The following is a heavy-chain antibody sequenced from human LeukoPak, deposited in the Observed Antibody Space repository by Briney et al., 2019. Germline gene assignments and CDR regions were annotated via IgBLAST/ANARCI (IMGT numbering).Heavy chain of an antibody. CDR3: ARQDDFWSGYGPYFDY. J-gene: IGHJ4*02. Sequence: SETLSLTCSVSGGSISSAYYWGWIRQPPGKGLEWIGSIYFSGTTYFSPSLKSRLTMSVDTSKKQFSLRLSSVTAADTAVYYCARQDDFWSGYGPYFDYWGQGTLVTVSS. CDR1: GGSISSAYY. CDR2: IYFSGTT. D-gene: IGHD3-3*01. V-gene: IGHV4-39*01.